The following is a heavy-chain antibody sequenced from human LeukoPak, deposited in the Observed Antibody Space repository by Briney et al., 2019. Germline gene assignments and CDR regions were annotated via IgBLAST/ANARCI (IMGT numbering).Heavy chain of an antibody. CDR1: GFSFSYYG. V-gene: IGHV3-30*02. Sequence: GGSLRLSCVASGFSFSYYGMHWVRQAPGKGLEWVAFIRYDGSNKYYADSVKGRFTISRDNSKNTLYLQMNSLRAEETAVYYCVKAADYYDRSGPPQTAFDIWGQGTMVTVSS. D-gene: IGHD3-22*01. CDR2: IRYDGSNK. J-gene: IGHJ3*02. CDR3: VKAADYYDRSGPPQTAFDI.